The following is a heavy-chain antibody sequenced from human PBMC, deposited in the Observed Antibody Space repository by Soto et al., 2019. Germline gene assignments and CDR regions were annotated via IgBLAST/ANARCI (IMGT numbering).Heavy chain of an antibody. CDR3: ARGPVDFWSGYYSDY. Sequence: EVQVVESGGGLVKPGGSLKLSCAASGFTFSSYSMNWVRQAPGKGLEWVSSITTGSSHIYYADSVKGRFTISRDDAKNSLHLQLNSLRAEYTAVYYCARGPVDFWSGYYSDYWGQGTMVTVSS. J-gene: IGHJ4*02. D-gene: IGHD3-3*01. V-gene: IGHV3-21*06. CDR2: ITTGSSHI. CDR1: GFTFSSYS.